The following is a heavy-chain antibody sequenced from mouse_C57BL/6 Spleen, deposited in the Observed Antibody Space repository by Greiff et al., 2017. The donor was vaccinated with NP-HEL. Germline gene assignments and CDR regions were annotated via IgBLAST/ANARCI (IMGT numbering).Heavy chain of an antibody. V-gene: IGHV1-50*01. Sequence: QVQLKQPGAELVKPGASVKLSCKASGYTFTSYWMQWVKQRPGQGLEWIGEIDPSASYTTYNQKFKGKATLTVDTSSITAYMQLSSLTSEDAAVYYCARPPTVVATDWYFDVWGTGTTVTVSS. J-gene: IGHJ1*03. CDR3: ARPPTVVATDWYFDV. CDR2: IDPSASYT. CDR1: GYTFTSYW. D-gene: IGHD1-1*01.